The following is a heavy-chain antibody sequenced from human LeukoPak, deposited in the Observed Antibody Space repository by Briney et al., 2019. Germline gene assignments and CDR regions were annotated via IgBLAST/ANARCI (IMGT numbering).Heavy chain of an antibody. CDR2: IYSGGRT. CDR1: GFIVSSNY. Sequence: GGSLRLSCAASGFIVSSNYMSWVRQAPGKGLEWVSVIYSGGRTYYADSVRGRFTISRDNSKNTLYLQMNSLRAEDTAVYYCAKDLQLRYFDWLSITIDYWGQGTLVTVSS. V-gene: IGHV3-53*01. CDR3: AKDLQLRYFDWLSITIDY. J-gene: IGHJ4*02. D-gene: IGHD3-9*01.